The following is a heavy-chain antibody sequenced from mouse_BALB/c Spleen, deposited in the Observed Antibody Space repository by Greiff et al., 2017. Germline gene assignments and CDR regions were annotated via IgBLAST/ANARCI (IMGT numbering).Heavy chain of an antibody. CDR1: GFNIKDYY. CDR3: NAKYRAY. D-gene: IGHD2-14*01. CDR2: IDPENGDT. Sequence: VHVKQSGAELVRSGASVKLSCTASGFNIKDYYMHWVKQRPEQGLEWIGWIDPENGDTEYAPKFQGKATMTADTSSNTAYLQLSSLTSEDTAVYYCNAKYRAYWGQGTLVTVSA. V-gene: IGHV14-4*02. J-gene: IGHJ3*01.